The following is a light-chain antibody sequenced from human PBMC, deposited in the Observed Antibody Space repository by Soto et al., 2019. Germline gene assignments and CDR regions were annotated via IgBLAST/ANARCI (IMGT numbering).Light chain of an antibody. CDR3: QQYNIWPPWT. Sequence: EIVMTQSPATLSVSPGERATLSCRASQSVSSNLAWYQQRPGQAPRLLIHDASTRATGVPARFSGSGSGTEFTLTISSLQSEDFAVYYCQQYNIWPPWTFGQGTKVEI. V-gene: IGKV3-15*01. CDR2: DAS. CDR1: QSVSSN. J-gene: IGKJ1*01.